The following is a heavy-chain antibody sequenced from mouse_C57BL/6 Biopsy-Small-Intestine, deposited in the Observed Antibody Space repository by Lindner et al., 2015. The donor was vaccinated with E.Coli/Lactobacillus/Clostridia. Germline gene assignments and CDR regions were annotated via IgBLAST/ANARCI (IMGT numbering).Heavy chain of an antibody. V-gene: IGHV2-3*01. Sequence: VQLQESGPGLVAPSQSLSITCTVSGFSLTSYGVSWVRQPPGEGLEWLGVIRGXGGTHYHSALISRLSISKDNSKGQVFLKLNSLQTDDTATYYCAREVLPMDYWGQGTSVTVSS. J-gene: IGHJ4*01. CDR2: IRGXGGT. CDR1: GFSLTSYG. D-gene: IGHD1-1*01. CDR3: AREVLPMDY.